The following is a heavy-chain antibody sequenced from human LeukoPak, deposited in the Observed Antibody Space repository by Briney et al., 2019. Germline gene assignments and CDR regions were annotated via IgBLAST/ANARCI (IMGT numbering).Heavy chain of an antibody. V-gene: IGHV1-69*04. J-gene: IGHJ4*02. D-gene: IGHD2/OR15-2a*01. CDR3: ATEIGGGPYYFDS. CDR2: IVPILDIT. Sequence: SVKVSCKASGGTFSNYAITWVRQAPGQGFEFMGRIVPILDITNYAQKFQGRVTITADRSTTTAYMELSSLRSDDTAVYYCATEIGGGPYYFDSWGQGTLVTVSS. CDR1: GGTFSNYA.